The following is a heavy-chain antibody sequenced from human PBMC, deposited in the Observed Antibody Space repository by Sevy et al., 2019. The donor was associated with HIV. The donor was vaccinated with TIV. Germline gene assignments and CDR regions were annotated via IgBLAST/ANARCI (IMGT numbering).Heavy chain of an antibody. CDR3: TRRTVPAALFQIREY. CDR2: IYWTGST. D-gene: IGHD2-21*02. Sequence: SETLSLTCNVSGGSISSSSYYWGWIRQPPGKGLEWIGSIYWTGSTYYNPSLKSRVTISADTSKIQLSLKVSSVTAADTAVYYCTRRTVPAALFQIREYWGQGTLVTVSS. V-gene: IGHV4-39*01. CDR1: GGSISSSSYY. J-gene: IGHJ4*02.